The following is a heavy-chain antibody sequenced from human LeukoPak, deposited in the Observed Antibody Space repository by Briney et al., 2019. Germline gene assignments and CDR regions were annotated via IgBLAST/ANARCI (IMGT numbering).Heavy chain of an antibody. J-gene: IGHJ4*02. D-gene: IGHD2-15*01. CDR3: ARDGQSMMVEFDL. CDR2: INPNSCDT. V-gene: IGHV1-2*02. CDR1: GYTFTSFY. Sequence: ASVKLSCTASGYTFTSFYMYWVRQAPGQGLEWMGWINPNSCDTNYAQTFQGRVTMTRDTSINTAYMELSGLRDDDTAVYYCARDGQSMMVEFDLWGQGTLVTVSS.